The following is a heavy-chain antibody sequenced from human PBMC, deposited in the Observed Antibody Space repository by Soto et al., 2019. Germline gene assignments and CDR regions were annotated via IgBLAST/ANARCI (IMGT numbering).Heavy chain of an antibody. CDR3: ARILTGSYRGWFDP. D-gene: IGHD3-9*01. Sequence: EVQLVQSGAEVKEPGESLKISCEASGYDFANYWIAWVRQMPGKGLEWMGIIYPGDSDVRYGPSFQGQVIISVDTSINTAYLQWSSLKASDTALYYCARILTGSYRGWFDPWGQGTLVIVSS. CDR2: IYPGDSDV. V-gene: IGHV5-51*01. CDR1: GYDFANYW. J-gene: IGHJ5*02.